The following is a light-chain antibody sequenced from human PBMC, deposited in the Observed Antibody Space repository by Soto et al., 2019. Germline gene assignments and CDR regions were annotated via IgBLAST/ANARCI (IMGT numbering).Light chain of an antibody. CDR2: RNN. J-gene: IGLJ3*02. Sequence: QLVLTQPPSASGTPGQRVTISCSGSSSNIGSNYVYWYQQFPGTAPKLLIYRNNQRPSGVPDRFSGSKSGTSGSLAISGLRSEDEADYYCAAWDDSLSGPWVFGGGTKVTVL. CDR3: AAWDDSLSGPWV. CDR1: SSNIGSNY. V-gene: IGLV1-47*01.